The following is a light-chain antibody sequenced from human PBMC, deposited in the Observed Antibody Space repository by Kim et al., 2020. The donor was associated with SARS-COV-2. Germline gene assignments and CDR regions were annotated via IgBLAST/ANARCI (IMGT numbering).Light chain of an antibody. J-gene: IGLJ2*01. CDR1: KLGHKY. Sequence: VSVSPGQTASIPCSGDKLGHKYASWYQQKPGQSPVLVIYKDNQRPSGIPERFSASNSGNTATLTISGTQAMDEADYYCQAWDSGVVFGGGTQLTVL. V-gene: IGLV3-1*01. CDR2: KDN. CDR3: QAWDSGVV.